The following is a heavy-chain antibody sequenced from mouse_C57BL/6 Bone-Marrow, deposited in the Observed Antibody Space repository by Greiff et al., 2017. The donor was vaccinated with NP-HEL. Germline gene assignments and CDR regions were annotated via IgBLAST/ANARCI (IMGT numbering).Heavy chain of an antibody. CDR1: GYSITSGYD. D-gene: IGHD1-1*01. J-gene: IGHJ1*03. V-gene: IGHV3-1*01. CDR3: ARGYYGSSYWYFDV. CDR2: ISYSGST. Sequence: VQLQQSGPGMVKPSQSLSLTCTVTGYSITSGYDWHWIRHFPGNKLEWMGYISYSGSTNYNPSLKSRISITHDTSKNHFFLKLNSVTTEDTATYYCARGYYGSSYWYFDVWGTGTTVTVSS.